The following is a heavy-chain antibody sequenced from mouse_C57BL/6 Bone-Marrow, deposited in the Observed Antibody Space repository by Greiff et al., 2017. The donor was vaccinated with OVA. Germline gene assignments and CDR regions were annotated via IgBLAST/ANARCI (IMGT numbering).Heavy chain of an antibody. J-gene: IGHJ2*01. V-gene: IGHV1-81*01. D-gene: IGHD2-3*01. CDR3: ARLNYDGYYFDY. CDR1: GYTFTSYG. CDR2: IYPRSGNT. Sequence: VQLQQSGAELARPGASVKLSCKASGYTFTSYGISWVKQRTGQGLEWIGEIYPRSGNTYYNEKFKGKATLTAYKASSTAYMELRSLTSEDSAVYFCARLNYDGYYFDYWGQGTTLTVSS.